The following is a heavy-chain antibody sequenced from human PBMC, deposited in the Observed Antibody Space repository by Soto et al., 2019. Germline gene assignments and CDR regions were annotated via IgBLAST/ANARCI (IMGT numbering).Heavy chain of an antibody. Sequence: EVQLVESGGGLVQPGGSLRLSCAASGVTVSSNYMSWVRQAPGKGLEWVSVIYSGGSTYYADSVKGRFTISRDNSNNTLYLQMNSLSAEDTAVYYCAIHGYNFGGGSFDYWGQGTLVTVSS. V-gene: IGHV3-66*04. CDR2: IYSGGST. CDR1: GVTVSSNY. J-gene: IGHJ4*02. D-gene: IGHD5-18*01. CDR3: AIHGYNFGGGSFDY.